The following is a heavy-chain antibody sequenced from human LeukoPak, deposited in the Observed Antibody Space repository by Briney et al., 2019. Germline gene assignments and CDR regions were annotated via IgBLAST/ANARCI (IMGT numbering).Heavy chain of an antibody. Sequence: PGGSLRLSCAASGFTFSGSAMHWVRQASGKGLEWVGRIRSKANSYATAYAASVKGRFTISRDDSKNTAYLQMNSLKTEDTAVYYCTVNYYDSSGYYYLGYWGQGTLVTVSS. CDR3: TVNYYDSSGYYYLGY. D-gene: IGHD3-22*01. CDR2: IRSKANSYAT. J-gene: IGHJ4*02. V-gene: IGHV3-73*01. CDR1: GFTFSGSA.